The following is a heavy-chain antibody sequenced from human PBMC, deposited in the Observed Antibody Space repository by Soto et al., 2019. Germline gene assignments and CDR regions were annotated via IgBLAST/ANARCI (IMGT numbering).Heavy chain of an antibody. V-gene: IGHV1-18*04. D-gene: IGHD1-7*01. Sequence: GASVKVSCKASGYPFGTYAITWVRQAPGQGLEWVGWISTNSGNTYYAQNSQGRVTLTTDTSTTTAYMEFRSLTSDDTAIYYCARTYNWNSEGFDHWGQGTLVTVSS. J-gene: IGHJ4*02. CDR2: ISTNSGNT. CDR3: ARTYNWNSEGFDH. CDR1: GYPFGTYA.